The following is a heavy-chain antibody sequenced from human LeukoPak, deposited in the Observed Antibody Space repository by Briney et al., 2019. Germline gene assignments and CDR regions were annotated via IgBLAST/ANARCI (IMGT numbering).Heavy chain of an antibody. CDR2: ISDIGSI. Sequence: SEALSLTCTVSGGSISRYYWSWIRQPPGKGLEWIAYISDIGSINYNPSLKSRVTISLDASKNQFSLKLSSVTAADTAVYYCAGHHPRNTVDFWGQGTLVTVSS. J-gene: IGHJ4*02. CDR3: AGHHPRNTVDF. CDR1: GGSISRYY. D-gene: IGHD2/OR15-2a*01. V-gene: IGHV4-59*08.